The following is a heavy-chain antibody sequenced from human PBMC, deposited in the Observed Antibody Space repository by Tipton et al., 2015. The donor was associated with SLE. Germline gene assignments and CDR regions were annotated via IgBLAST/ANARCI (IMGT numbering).Heavy chain of an antibody. CDR2: MFYGDSGSA. CDR3: AGAPPPPGSGIFDF. Sequence: TLSLTCTVSGGSMSSSHDFWGWIRQPPGKGLQWIGTMFYGDSGSAYYSPSLKSRVTISLDTSKNQFSLKLNSVTAADTAVYYCAGAPPPPGSGIFDFWGQGSLVTVSS. V-gene: IGHV4-39*07. J-gene: IGHJ4*02. CDR1: GGSMSSSHDF.